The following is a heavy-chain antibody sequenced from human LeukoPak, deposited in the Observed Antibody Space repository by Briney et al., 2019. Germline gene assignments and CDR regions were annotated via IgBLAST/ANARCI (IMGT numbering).Heavy chain of an antibody. D-gene: IGHD1-14*01. CDR1: GDRVSSNSAA. V-gene: IGHV6-1*01. J-gene: IGHJ6*02. CDR3: ARGDAPGGIYYYAMDV. CDR2: TYYRSRWYN. Sequence: SQTLSLTCAISGDRVSSNSAAWNWVRQSPSRGLEWLGRTYYRSRWYNDYAISVKSRMKINPDTSKNQFSLQLNSVTPEDTAVYYCARGDAPGGIYYYAMDVWGQGTTVTVSS.